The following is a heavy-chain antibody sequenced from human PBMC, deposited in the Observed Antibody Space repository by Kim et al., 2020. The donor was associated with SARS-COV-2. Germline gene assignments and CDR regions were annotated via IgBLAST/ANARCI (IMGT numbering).Heavy chain of an antibody. J-gene: IGHJ4*02. Sequence: YADSVKGRFTISRDNAKNSLYLQMNSLRAEDTALYYCAKEPGYSSGQLDYWGQGTLVTVSS. D-gene: IGHD6-19*01. CDR3: AKEPGYSSGQLDY. V-gene: IGHV3-9*01.